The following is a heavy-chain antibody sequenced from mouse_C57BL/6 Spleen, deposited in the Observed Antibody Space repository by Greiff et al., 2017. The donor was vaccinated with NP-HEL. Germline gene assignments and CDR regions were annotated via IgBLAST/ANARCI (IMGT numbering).Heavy chain of an antibody. J-gene: IGHJ1*03. CDR2: ISDGGSYT. CDR3: ASLITTVVRYFDV. D-gene: IGHD1-1*01. CDR1: GFTFSSYA. Sequence: EVKLMESGGGLVKPGGSLKLSCAASGFTFSSYAMSWVRQTPEKRLEWVATISDGGSYTYYPDNVKGRFTISRDNAKNNLYLQMSHLKSEDTAMYYCASLITTVVRYFDVWGTGTTVTVSS. V-gene: IGHV5-4*03.